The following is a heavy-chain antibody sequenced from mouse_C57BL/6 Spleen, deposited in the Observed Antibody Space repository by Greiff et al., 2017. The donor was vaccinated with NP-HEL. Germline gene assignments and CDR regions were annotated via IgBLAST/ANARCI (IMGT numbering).Heavy chain of an antibody. CDR1: GYTFTDYY. V-gene: IGHV1-19*01. D-gene: IGHD1-1*01. CDR2: INPYNGGT. CDR3: ARTKYYGSRGAWFAY. J-gene: IGHJ3*01. Sequence: VQLQQSGPVLVKPGASVKMSCKASGYTFTDYYMNWVKQSHGKSLEWIGVINPYNGGTSYNQKFKGKATLTVDKSSSTAYMELNSLTSEDSAVYYCARTKYYGSRGAWFAYWGQGTLVTVSA.